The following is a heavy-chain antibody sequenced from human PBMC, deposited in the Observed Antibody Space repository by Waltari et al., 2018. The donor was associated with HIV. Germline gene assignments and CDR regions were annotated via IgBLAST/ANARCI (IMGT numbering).Heavy chain of an antibody. CDR1: GFKFDDYA. D-gene: IGHD3-10*02. V-gene: IGHV3-9*01. CDR2: ISWKSGNI. CDR3: ARGPMYRWFDP. Sequence: EVQLVESGGDLVQHGGPMRLSCAASGFKFDDYAMHWVRQAPGKGLEWVSGISWKSGNIAYADSVKGRFTISRDNAKNSLYLQMSSLRAEDTAFYYCARGPMYRWFDPWGQGTLVTVSS. J-gene: IGHJ5*02.